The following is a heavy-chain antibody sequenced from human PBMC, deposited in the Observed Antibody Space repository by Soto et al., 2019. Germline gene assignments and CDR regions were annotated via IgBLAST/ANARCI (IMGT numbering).Heavy chain of an antibody. CDR3: ARAPSWYSFDY. V-gene: IGHV1-3*01. D-gene: IGHD6-13*01. J-gene: IGHJ4*02. Sequence: ASVKVSCKASGYTLTSYAMHWVRQAPGQRLEWMVWINAGNGNTKYSQKFQGRGTITRDTSASTAYMELSSLRSEDTAVYYCARAPSWYSFDYWGKGTLVTVAS. CDR1: GYTLTSYA. CDR2: INAGNGNT.